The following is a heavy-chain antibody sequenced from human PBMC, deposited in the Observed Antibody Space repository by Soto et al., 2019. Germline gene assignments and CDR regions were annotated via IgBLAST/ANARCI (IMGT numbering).Heavy chain of an antibody. V-gene: IGHV1-18*01. Sequence: SWLRQAPGQGLEWMGWINPYNGKTDYPQKFQGRVTMTADTSTTTGYMELRSLNSDDTAFYYCARDRFSLTTSLVFDFWGQGTLVTVSS. D-gene: IGHD4-4*01. CDR2: INPYNGKT. CDR3: ARDRFSLTTSLVFDF. J-gene: IGHJ4*02.